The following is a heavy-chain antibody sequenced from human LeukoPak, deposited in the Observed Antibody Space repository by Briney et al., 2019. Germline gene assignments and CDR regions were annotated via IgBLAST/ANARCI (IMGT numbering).Heavy chain of an antibody. CDR1: GGSISSGNYF. D-gene: IGHD2-15*01. V-gene: IGHV4-61*02. Sequence: PSQTLSLTCTVSGGSISSGNYFWSWIRQPAAKGLEWIGRNYTSGSTNYNPSLKSRITISRDTSRSQFSLQLSSVTAADTAVYYCARAPECTGGSCYYFDYWGQGTLVTVSS. CDR2: NYTSGST. CDR3: ARAPECTGGSCYYFDY. J-gene: IGHJ4*02.